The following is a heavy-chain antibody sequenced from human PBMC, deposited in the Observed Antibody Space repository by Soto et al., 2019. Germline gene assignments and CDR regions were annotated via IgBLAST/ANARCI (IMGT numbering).Heavy chain of an antibody. D-gene: IGHD3-10*01. CDR3: ARDRFGAMDN. J-gene: IGHJ4*02. CDR2: INAGTGHT. V-gene: IGHV1-3*01. CDR1: GYTFTSYA. Sequence: QVQLVQSGAEVKKPGASVKVSCKASGYTFTSYAIHWVRQAPGQSLEWMGWINAGTGHTQYSQKFQGRVTITRDTSASTVYMELSSLTSEDTAVFYCARDRFGAMDNWGQGTLVTVSS.